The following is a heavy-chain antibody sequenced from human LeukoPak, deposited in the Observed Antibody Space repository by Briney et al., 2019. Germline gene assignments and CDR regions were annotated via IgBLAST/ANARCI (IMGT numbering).Heavy chain of an antibody. V-gene: IGHV3-9*01. CDR3: ARGGGYSYGWIGEKLLDY. CDR1: GLTFDDYA. CDR2: ISWNSGSI. D-gene: IGHD5-18*01. J-gene: IGHJ4*02. Sequence: GGSLRLFCGASGLTFDDYAMHWVRQAPGKGLEWVSGISWNSGSIVYAESVEGRFTISRDNAKNSLYLQMNSLRAEDTAVYYCARGGGYSYGWIGEKLLDYWGQATLVTVSS.